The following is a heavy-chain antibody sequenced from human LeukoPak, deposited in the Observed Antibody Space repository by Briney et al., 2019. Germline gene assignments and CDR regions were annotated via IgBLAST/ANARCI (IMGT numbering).Heavy chain of an antibody. CDR2: IKSKTDGGTP. D-gene: IGHD6-13*01. J-gene: IGHJ4*02. CDR1: GLTFSNAW. CDR3: TGVSRSSWYDY. V-gene: IGHV3-15*01. Sequence: NAGGSLRLSCAASGLTFSNAWMSWVRQAPGKGLEWVGRIKSKTDGGTPDYAAPVKGRFTISRDDSKNTLYLQMNCLKTEDTAVYYCTGVSRSSWYDYWGQGTLVTVSS.